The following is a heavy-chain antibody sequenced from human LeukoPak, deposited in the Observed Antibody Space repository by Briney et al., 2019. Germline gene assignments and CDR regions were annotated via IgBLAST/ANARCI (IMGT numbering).Heavy chain of an antibody. CDR2: IIPIFGTA. V-gene: IGHV1-69*06. Sequence: ASVKVSCKASGGTFSSYAISWVRQAPGQGLEWMGGIIPIFGTANYAQKFQGRVTITADKSTSTAYMELSSLRSEDTALYYCAKGHGDSDGYYYFDSWGQGTLVTVPS. CDR3: AKGHGDSDGYYYFDS. D-gene: IGHD3-22*01. J-gene: IGHJ4*02. CDR1: GGTFSSYA.